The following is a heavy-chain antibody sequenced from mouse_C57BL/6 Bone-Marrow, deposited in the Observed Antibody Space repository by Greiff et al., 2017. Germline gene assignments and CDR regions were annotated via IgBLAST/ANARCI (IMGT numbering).Heavy chain of an antibody. CDR1: GYTFTSYW. CDR3: ARAGDYGSSFAWFAY. D-gene: IGHD1-1*01. CDR2: IDPNSGGT. J-gene: IGHJ3*01. Sequence: QVQLQQPGAELVKPGASVKLSCKASGYTFTSYWMHWVKQRPGRGLEWIGRIDPNSGGTTYNETFKSKATLTVDKPSSTAYMQLSSLTSEDSAVDECARAGDYGSSFAWFAYWGQGTLVTVSA. V-gene: IGHV1-72*01.